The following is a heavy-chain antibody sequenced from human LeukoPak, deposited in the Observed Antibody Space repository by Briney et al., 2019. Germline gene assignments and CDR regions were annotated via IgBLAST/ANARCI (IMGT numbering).Heavy chain of an antibody. Sequence: GGSVRLSCAPSGFTIRRYAMSWVRQAPARGLEWASRLSGDGHSFYANSVKGRFTLSRDDSRITDYLQMNNLRVEDTAVYFCARASWVSSAEAVLWGQGTLVSVSS. V-gene: IGHV3-23*01. J-gene: IGHJ4*02. CDR3: ARASWVSSAEAVL. CDR2: LSGDGHS. CDR1: GFTIRRYA. D-gene: IGHD3-3*01.